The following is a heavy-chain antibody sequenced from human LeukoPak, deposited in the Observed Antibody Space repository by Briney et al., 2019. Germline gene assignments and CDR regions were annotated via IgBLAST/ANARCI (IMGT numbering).Heavy chain of an antibody. CDR3: AKSRDGYNILDY. J-gene: IGHJ4*02. V-gene: IGHV3-23*01. CDR2: IIGGGDST. Sequence: PGGSLRLSCAASGFTFSSYAMSWVRQAPGKGLEWVSAIIGGGDSTHYADSVKGRFTISRDNSKNTLNLQMNSLRAEDTAVYYCAKSRDGYNILDYWGQGTLVTVSS. D-gene: IGHD5-24*01. CDR1: GFTFSSYA.